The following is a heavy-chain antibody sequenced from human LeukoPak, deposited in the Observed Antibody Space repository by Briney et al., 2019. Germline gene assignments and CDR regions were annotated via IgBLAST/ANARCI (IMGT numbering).Heavy chain of an antibody. CDR3: ARASYTYDIDP. Sequence: SETLSLTCTVSDDSMNRFYWSWIRQSPGKGLEWIGYTYYSGTANYNPSLKSRVTISIDTSKKQFSLNLTPVTAADTAVYYCARASYTYDIDPWGHGTLVTVSS. CDR1: DDSMNRFY. V-gene: IGHV4-59*01. CDR2: TYYSGTA. D-gene: IGHD3-16*01. J-gene: IGHJ5*02.